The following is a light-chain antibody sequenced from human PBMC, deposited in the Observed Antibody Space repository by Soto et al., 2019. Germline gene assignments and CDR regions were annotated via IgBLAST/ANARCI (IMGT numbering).Light chain of an antibody. CDR2: KAS. CDR3: QHYNSYSEA. CDR1: QTISSW. V-gene: IGKV1-5*03. Sequence: DIQMTQSPSTLSGSVGDRVTITCRASQTISSWLAWYQQKPGKAPKLQIYKASTLQSGVPSRFSGSGSGTEFTLTISSLQPDDFATYYCQHYNSYSEAFGQGTKVELK. J-gene: IGKJ1*01.